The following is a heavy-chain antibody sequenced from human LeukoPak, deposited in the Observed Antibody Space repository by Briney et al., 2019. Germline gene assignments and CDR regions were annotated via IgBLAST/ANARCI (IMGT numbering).Heavy chain of an antibody. CDR3: ARHYGP. J-gene: IGHJ5*02. CDR1: GGSFSGYY. V-gene: IGHV4-34*01. D-gene: IGHD3-16*01. CDR2: IYDSGST. Sequence: SETLSLTCAVYGGSFSGYYWSWIRQPPGRGLEWIGSIYDSGSTYYNPSLKSRVTISVDTSKNQFSLKLNSVTAADTAVYYCARHYGPWGQGTLVTVSS.